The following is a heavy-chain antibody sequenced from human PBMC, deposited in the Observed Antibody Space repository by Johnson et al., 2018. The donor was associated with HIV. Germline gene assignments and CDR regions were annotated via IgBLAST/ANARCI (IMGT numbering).Heavy chain of an antibody. CDR1: GFTFSSYA. J-gene: IGHJ3*01. CDR2: ISGSGGST. V-gene: IGHV3-23*04. D-gene: IGHD6-13*01. CDR3: SRPWGASSSPDSFDL. Sequence: EVQLVESGGGLVQPGGSLRLSCAASGFTFSSYAMSWVRQAPGKGLEWVSGISGSGGSTNYADSVKGRFTISRDNSKNTLYLQMNSLRAEDTAVYYCSRPWGASSSPDSFDLWGQGTMVTVSS.